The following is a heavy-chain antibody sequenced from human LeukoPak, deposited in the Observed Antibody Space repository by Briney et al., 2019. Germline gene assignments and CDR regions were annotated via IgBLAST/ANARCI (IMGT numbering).Heavy chain of an antibody. CDR3: ARGGLRNWYFDL. CDR1: GFTFSSYA. V-gene: IGHV3-74*01. J-gene: IGHJ2*01. CDR2: LNSDGTNT. D-gene: IGHD5-12*01. Sequence: GGSLRLSCAASGFTFSSYAMHWVRQAPGKGLVWVSRLNSDGTNTYHADSVKGRVTISRDNAKNTVYLEMNSLRAEDTAVYYCARGGLRNWYFDLWGRGTLVTVSS.